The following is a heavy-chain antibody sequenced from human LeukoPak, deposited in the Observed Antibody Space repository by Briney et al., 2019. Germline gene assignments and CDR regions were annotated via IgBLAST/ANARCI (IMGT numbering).Heavy chain of an antibody. V-gene: IGHV3-30*18. CDR1: GFTFSSYG. CDR3: AKVVEQQLVSGFDY. CDR2: ISYDGSNK. Sequence: GRSLRLSCAASGFTFSSYGMHWVRQAPGKGLEWVAVISYDGSNKYYADSVKGRFTISRDNSKNTLYLQMNSLRAEDTAVYYCAKVVEQQLVSGFDYWGQGTLVTVSS. D-gene: IGHD6-13*01. J-gene: IGHJ4*02.